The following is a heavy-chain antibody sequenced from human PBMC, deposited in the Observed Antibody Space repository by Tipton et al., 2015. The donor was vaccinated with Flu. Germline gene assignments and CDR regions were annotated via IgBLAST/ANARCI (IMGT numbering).Heavy chain of an antibody. CDR1: GYTFTSYY. Sequence: QLVQSGAEVKKPGASVKVSCKASGYTFTSYYMHWVRRAPGQGLEWMGITNPSGGSTSYAQKFQGRVTMTRDTSTSTVYMELSSLRSEDTAVYYCARDLNRPQCFDYWGQGTLVTVSS. CDR2: TNPSGGST. CDR3: ARDLNRPQCFDY. J-gene: IGHJ4*02. V-gene: IGHV1-46*01. D-gene: IGHD6-6*01.